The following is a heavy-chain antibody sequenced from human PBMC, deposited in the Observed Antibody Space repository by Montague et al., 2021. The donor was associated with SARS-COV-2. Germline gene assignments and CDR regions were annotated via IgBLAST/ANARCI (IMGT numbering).Heavy chain of an antibody. Sequence: SLRLSCAVSGFYFNDYGMSWVRQAPGKGLEWVANIKPDGGEKPYVDSVKGRFTISRDSAKNSLNLQMDSLRAEDTALYYCARDSRIVGATGGMDVWGQGTTVIVSS. D-gene: IGHD1-26*01. J-gene: IGHJ6*02. CDR3: ARDSRIVGATGGMDV. V-gene: IGHV3-7*03. CDR1: GFYFNDYG. CDR2: IKPDGGEK.